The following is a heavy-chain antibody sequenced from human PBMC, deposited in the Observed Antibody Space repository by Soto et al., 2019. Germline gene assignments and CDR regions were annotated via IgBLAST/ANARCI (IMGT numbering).Heavy chain of an antibody. CDR2: ISGYNGQT. V-gene: IGHV1-18*01. CDR3: PSDQRKELWVECLTAMDV. D-gene: IGHD3-16*01. Sequence: QVQLVQSGPEVKKPGASVKVSCKASGYTFTSYGVSWVRLAAGQGLEWMGWISGYNGQTNYAQKFRGRVTFTADTSTNTAYMELWSLTSDDTAMYYCPSDQRKELWVECLTAMDVWGQGTTVTVSS. CDR1: GYTFTSYG. J-gene: IGHJ6*01.